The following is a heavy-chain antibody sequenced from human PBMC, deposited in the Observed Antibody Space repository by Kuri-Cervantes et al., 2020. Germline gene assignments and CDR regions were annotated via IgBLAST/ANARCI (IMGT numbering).Heavy chain of an antibody. Sequence: SVKVSCKASGYTFTSYGIGWVRQAPGQGLEWMGWISAYNGNTNYAQKLQGRVTMTTDTSTSTAYMELRSLRSGDTAAYYCARNLAPSYYYGMDVWGQGTTVTVSS. D-gene: IGHD3-16*01. V-gene: IGHV1-18*01. CDR2: ISAYNGNT. J-gene: IGHJ6*02. CDR3: ARNLAPSYYYGMDV. CDR1: GYTFTSYG.